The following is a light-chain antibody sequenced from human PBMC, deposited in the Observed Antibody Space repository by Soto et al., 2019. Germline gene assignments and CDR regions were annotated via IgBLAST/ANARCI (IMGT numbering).Light chain of an antibody. Sequence: DIQMTQSPSSLSASVGDRVTIICRASQNIRTNLNWYQQKQGKAPTRLIYAASSLQSGVPSRFSGSGSGTEFTLTINSLQPEDFAVYYCQQSYSSPRTFGQGTRLEI. CDR2: AAS. CDR3: QQSYSSPRT. CDR1: QNIRTN. J-gene: IGKJ2*01. V-gene: IGKV1-39*01.